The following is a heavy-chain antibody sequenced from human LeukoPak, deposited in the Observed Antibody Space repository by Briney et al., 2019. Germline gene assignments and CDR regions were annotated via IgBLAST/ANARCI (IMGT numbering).Heavy chain of an antibody. CDR2: IYDSGTI. J-gene: IGHJ4*02. Sequence: GGSLRLSCAASGFTVSTDYTSWVRQAPGKGLEWVSIIYDSGTIHYADSVKGRFTISRDNLKNTLYLQMNSLRAEDTAVYYCASHWGGYWGQGTLVTVSS. D-gene: IGHD3-16*01. CDR1: GFTVSTDY. V-gene: IGHV3-53*05. CDR3: ASHWGGY.